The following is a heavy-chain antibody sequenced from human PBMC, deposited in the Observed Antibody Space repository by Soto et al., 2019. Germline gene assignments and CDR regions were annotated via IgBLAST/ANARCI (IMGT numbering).Heavy chain of an antibody. CDR2: INPGNGNT. J-gene: IGHJ4*02. CDR1: GYTFTSYG. D-gene: IGHD6-13*01. V-gene: IGHV1-3*01. Sequence: QVQLVQSGTEVKKPGASVKVSCKASGYTFTSYGVHWARQAPGQRLEWLGWINPGNGNTKYSQKFQGRVTVARDTSASTAYMELSSLTSEDTAVYYCARDDASSWDYWGQGTLVTVSS. CDR3: ARDDASSWDY.